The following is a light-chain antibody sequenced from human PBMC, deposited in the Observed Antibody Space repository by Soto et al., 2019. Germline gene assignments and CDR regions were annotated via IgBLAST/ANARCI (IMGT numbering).Light chain of an antibody. CDR1: SSDVGGYIF. J-gene: IGLJ1*01. Sequence: QSVLTQPSSASGSPGQSVTICCTGTSSDVGGYIFVSWYQQHPGKVPKLIIYDVNKRPSGVPDRFSGSKYGNTASLTVSGLQAEDEGDYYCVSFAGGTYVFGTGTKVTVL. CDR2: DVN. CDR3: VSFAGGTYV. V-gene: IGLV2-8*01.